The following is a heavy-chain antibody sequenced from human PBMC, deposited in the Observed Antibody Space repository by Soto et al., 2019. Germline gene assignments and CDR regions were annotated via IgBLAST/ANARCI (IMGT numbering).Heavy chain of an antibody. CDR2: IYPGDSDT. CDR3: ARSLVVPASNYYYGMDV. D-gene: IGHD2-2*01. J-gene: IGHJ6*02. V-gene: IGHV5-51*01. Sequence: GESLKISCKGSEYSFTNYWIGWVRQMPGKGLEWMGIIYPGDSDTRYSPSFEGQVAISADKSISTAYLQWSSLKASDTAMYYCARSLVVPASNYYYGMDVWGQGTTVTVSS. CDR1: EYSFTNYW.